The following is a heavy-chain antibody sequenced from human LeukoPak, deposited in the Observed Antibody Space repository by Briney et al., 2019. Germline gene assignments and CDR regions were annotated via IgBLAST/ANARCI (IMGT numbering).Heavy chain of an antibody. CDR1: GGSISSYY. V-gene: IGHV4-59*06. CDR2: IYYSGST. D-gene: IGHD4-17*01. CDR3: ARGSPYGDYAGAFDY. Sequence: PSETLSLTCTVSGGSISSYYWSWIRQHPGKGLEWIGYIYYSGSTYYNPSLKSRVTISVDTSKNQFSLKLSSVTAADTAVYYCARGSPYGDYAGAFDYWGQGTLVTVSS. J-gene: IGHJ4*02.